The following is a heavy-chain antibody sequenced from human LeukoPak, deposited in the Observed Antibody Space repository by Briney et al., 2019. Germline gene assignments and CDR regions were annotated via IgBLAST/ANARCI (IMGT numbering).Heavy chain of an antibody. V-gene: IGHV4-59*08. J-gene: IGHJ4*02. D-gene: IGHD6-19*01. CDR3: ARQKQWFEFDY. Sequence: SETLSLTCTVSGGSISSYYWSWIRQPPGKGLEWIAYIYYSGSTNYNPSLKSRVTISVDTSKNQFSLKLSSVTAADTAVYYCARQKQWFEFDYWGQVTLVTVSS. CDR1: GGSISSYY. CDR2: IYYSGST.